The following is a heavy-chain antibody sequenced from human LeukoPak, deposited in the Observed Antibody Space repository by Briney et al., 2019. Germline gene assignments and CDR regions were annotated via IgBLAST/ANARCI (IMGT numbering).Heavy chain of an antibody. J-gene: IGHJ3*02. CDR1: GYSFTSYW. Sequence: GESLKISCKGSGYSFTSYWIGWVRQMPGKGLEWMGIIYPVDSDTRYSPSFQGQVTISADKSISTAYLQWSSLKASDTAMYYCARLSDKSIAAAGKGPHDAFDIWGQGTMVTVSS. CDR3: ARLSDKSIAAAGKGPHDAFDI. D-gene: IGHD6-13*01. CDR2: IYPVDSDT. V-gene: IGHV5-51*01.